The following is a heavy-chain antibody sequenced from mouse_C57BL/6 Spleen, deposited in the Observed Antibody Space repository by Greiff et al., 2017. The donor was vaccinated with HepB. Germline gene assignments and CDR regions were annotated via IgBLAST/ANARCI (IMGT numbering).Heavy chain of an antibody. V-gene: IGHV5-9-1*02. CDR1: GFTFSSYA. CDR2: ISSGGDYI. D-gene: IGHD1-1*01. J-gene: IGHJ4*01. CDR3: TRDSDYYGSSYGAMDY. Sequence: EVQRVESGEGLVKPGGSLKLSCAASGFTFSSYAMSWVRQTPEKRLEWVAYISSGGDYIYYADTVKGRFTISRDNARNTLYLQMSSLKSEDTAMYYCTRDSDYYGSSYGAMDYWGQGTSVTVSS.